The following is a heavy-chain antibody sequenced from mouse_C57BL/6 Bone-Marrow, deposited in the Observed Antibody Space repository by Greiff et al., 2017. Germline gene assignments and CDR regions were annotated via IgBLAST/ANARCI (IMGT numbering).Heavy chain of an antibody. V-gene: IGHV7-1*01. Sequence: EVQLVESGGGLVQSGRSLRLPCATSGFTFSDFYMEWVRQAPGNGLEWIAASRNKANDYTTEYSASVKGRFIVSRDTSQSILYLQMNALRTEDTAIYYCARDAHDDYGAMDYWGQGTSVTVSS. CDR2: SRNKANDYTT. CDR1: GFTFSDFY. D-gene: IGHD2-13*01. J-gene: IGHJ4*01. CDR3: ARDAHDDYGAMDY.